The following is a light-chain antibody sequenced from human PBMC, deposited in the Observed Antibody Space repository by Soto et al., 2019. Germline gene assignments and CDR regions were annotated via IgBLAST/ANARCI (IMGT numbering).Light chain of an antibody. CDR3: SSYTTSNTRQIV. J-gene: IGLJ1*01. CDR2: DVS. CDR1: SSDVGGYNY. V-gene: IGLV2-14*03. Sequence: QSALTQPASVSGSPGQSITISCTGTSSDVGGYNYVSWYQHHPGKAPKLIIYDVSNRPSGVSNRYSGSKSGNTATRTIYELQPEFEADYYCSSYTTSNTRQIVFGTGTKVTVL.